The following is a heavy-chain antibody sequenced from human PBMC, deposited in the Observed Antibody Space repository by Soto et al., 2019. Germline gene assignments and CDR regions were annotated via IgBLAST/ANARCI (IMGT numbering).Heavy chain of an antibody. CDR2: IWYDGSNK. V-gene: IGHV3-33*01. D-gene: IGHD6-13*01. Sequence: QVQLVESGGGVVQPGRSLRLSCAASGFTFSSYGMHWVRQAPGKGLEWVAVIWYDGSNKYYADSVKGRFTISRDNSKNTLYLQMNSLRAEDTAVYYCARAYSSSWWFDYWGQGTLVTVSS. J-gene: IGHJ4*02. CDR1: GFTFSSYG. CDR3: ARAYSSSWWFDY.